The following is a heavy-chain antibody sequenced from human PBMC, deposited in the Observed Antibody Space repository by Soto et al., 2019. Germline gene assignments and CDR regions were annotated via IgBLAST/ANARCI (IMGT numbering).Heavy chain of an antibody. CDR3: AVPVRGEAASPGDY. Sequence: QVPLVQSGAEVKKPGASVKVSCKASGYTFTSYGISWVRQAPGQGLEWMGWISAYNGNTNYAQKLQGRVTMTTDTAMREGYMELRSVRSDATAVYDGAVPVRGEAASPGDYWGQGALVTVSS. J-gene: IGHJ4*02. CDR1: GYTFTSYG. V-gene: IGHV1-18*01. CDR2: ISAYNGNT. D-gene: IGHD2-15*01.